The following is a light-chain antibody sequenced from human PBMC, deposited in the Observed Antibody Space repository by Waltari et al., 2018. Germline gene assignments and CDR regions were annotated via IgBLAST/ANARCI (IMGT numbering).Light chain of an antibody. CDR3: QQYDNLPPNT. J-gene: IGKJ2*01. V-gene: IGKV1-33*01. Sequence: DIQMTQSPSSLSASVGDRVTITCQASQDISHYLNWYQQKPGKAPKLLIYDASNLETGVPSRFSGSGSGTDFTFTISSLQPEDIATYYCQQYDNLPPNTFGQGTKLEIK. CDR2: DAS. CDR1: QDISHY.